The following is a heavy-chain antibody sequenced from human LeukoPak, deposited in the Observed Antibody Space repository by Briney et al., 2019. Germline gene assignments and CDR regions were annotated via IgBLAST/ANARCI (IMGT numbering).Heavy chain of an antibody. V-gene: IGHV1-2*02. Sequence: GASVKVSCKASGYTFTGYYMHWVRQAPGQGLEWMGWINPNSGGTNYAQKFQGRVTMTRDTSISTAYMELSRLKSDDTAVYYCARVVSTRYQLLRYWGQGTLVTVSS. CDR3: ARVVSTRYQLLRY. J-gene: IGHJ4*02. CDR2: INPNSGGT. CDR1: GYTFTGYY. D-gene: IGHD2-2*01.